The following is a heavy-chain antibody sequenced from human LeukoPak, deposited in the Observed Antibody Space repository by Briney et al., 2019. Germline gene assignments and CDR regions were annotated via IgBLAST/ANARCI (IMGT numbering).Heavy chain of an antibody. J-gene: IGHJ1*01. Sequence: GGSLRLSCAGSGFIFSNFWMGWARQGPGKGLQGVASINRDGSEKHPVDSVKGRFTISRDNAKNSVYPQMNGLTVEDTAVYYCAQGTDIVVVPADRGYFQHWGQGTLVTVSS. CDR3: AQGTDIVVVPADRGYFQH. CDR2: INRDGSEK. V-gene: IGHV3-7*01. CDR1: GFIFSNFW. D-gene: IGHD2-2*01.